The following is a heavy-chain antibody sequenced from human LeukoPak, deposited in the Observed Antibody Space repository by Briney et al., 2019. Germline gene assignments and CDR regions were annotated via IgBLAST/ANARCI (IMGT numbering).Heavy chain of an antibody. CDR2: ISGSGGST. D-gene: IGHD3-22*01. CDR3: AKSLTKYYYDSSGYS. J-gene: IGHJ4*02. Sequence: PGGSLRLSCAASGFTFSSYAVSWVRQAPGKGLEWVPAISGSGGSTYYADSVKGRFTISRDNSKNTLYLQMNSLRAEDTAVYYCAKSLTKYYYDSSGYSWGQGTLVTVSS. CDR1: GFTFSSYA. V-gene: IGHV3-23*01.